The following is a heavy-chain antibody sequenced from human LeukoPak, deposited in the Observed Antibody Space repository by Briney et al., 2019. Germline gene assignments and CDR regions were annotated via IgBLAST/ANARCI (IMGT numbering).Heavy chain of an antibody. V-gene: IGHV3-30-3*01. Sequence: QAGGSLRLSCAASGFTFSSYAMHWVRQAPGKGLEWVAVISYDGSNKYYADSVKGRFTISRDNSKNTLYLQMNSLRAEDTAVYYCARAYYDSSGYFDYWGQGTLVTVSS. D-gene: IGHD3-22*01. CDR3: ARAYYDSSGYFDY. CDR2: ISYDGSNK. J-gene: IGHJ4*02. CDR1: GFTFSSYA.